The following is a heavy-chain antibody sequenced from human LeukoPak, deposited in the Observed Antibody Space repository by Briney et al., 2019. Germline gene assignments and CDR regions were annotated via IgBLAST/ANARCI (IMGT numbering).Heavy chain of an antibody. CDR2: ISWNSGSI. V-gene: IGHV3-9*01. J-gene: IGHJ4*02. CDR3: GKRSEYRGSGIYF. D-gene: IGHD1-26*01. Sequence: PGRSLRLSCAASGFTFDDYAMHWVRQAPGKGLEWVSGISWNSGSIGYADSVKGRFTISRDNAKNSLYLQMNSLRAEDTALYYCGKRSEYRGSGIYFWGQGTL. CDR1: GFTFDDYA.